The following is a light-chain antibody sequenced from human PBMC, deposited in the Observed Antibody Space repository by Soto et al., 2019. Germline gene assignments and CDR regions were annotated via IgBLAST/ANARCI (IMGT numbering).Light chain of an antibody. J-gene: IGKJ1*01. Sequence: EILMTQSPPTLSVSPGERATLSCRASQSVSIHLAWYQQKLGQAPRVLIYGASTRATGIPARFSGSGSGTEFTLTISSLQSEDFAVYYCQQYNNWPLTCGQGTKVEIK. CDR2: GAS. CDR3: QQYNNWPLT. V-gene: IGKV3-15*01. CDR1: QSVSIH.